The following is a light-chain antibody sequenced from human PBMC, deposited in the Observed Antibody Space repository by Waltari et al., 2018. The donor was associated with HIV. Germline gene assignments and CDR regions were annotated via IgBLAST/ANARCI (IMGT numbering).Light chain of an antibody. Sequence: EIVLTQSPATLSLSPGERATLSCRASQSVSSYLAWYQQKPGQAPRLLIYDASNWATGIPARFSGSGSGTDFTLTISSLEPEDFAVYYCQQRSNWPSWSFGQGTKLEIK. J-gene: IGKJ2*04. V-gene: IGKV3-11*01. CDR2: DAS. CDR1: QSVSSY. CDR3: QQRSNWPSWS.